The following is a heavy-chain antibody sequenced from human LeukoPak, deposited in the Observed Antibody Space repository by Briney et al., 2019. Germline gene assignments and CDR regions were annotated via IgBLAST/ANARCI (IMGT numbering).Heavy chain of an antibody. Sequence: PSETLSLTCTVSGASISNYYWSWIRQPPGKGLEWIGYVSYSGRTNHNPSLKSRVTISLDTSKNQYSLKLSSVTAADTAVYYCASEQLEPYRVFDYWGQGTLVTVSS. CDR1: GASISNYY. CDR3: ASEQLEPYRVFDY. D-gene: IGHD6-13*01. CDR2: VSYSGRT. V-gene: IGHV4-59*01. J-gene: IGHJ4*02.